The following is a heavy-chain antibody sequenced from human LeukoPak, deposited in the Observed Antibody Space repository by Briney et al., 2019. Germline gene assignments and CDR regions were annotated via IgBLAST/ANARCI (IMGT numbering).Heavy chain of an antibody. CDR1: GGAINSGANY. D-gene: IGHD3-10*01. Sequence: PSETLSLTCSVSGGAINSGANYWNWIRQPPGKGLEWIGYIYYSGSTNYNPSLKSRVTISVDTSKNQFSLKLSSVTAADTAVYYCARLSPAGWFDPWGQGTLVTVSS. CDR2: IYYSGST. V-gene: IGHV4-61*08. J-gene: IGHJ5*02. CDR3: ARLSPAGWFDP.